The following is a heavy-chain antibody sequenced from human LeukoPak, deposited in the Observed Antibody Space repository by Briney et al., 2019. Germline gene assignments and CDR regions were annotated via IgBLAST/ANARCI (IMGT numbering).Heavy chain of an antibody. CDR3: ARDIPHCSSTSCYPWFDP. V-gene: IGHV3-74*01. Sequence: GGSLRLSCAASGYTFSSYWMHWVRQAPGKGLVWVSRINSDGSSTSYADSVKGRFTISRDNAKNTLYLQMNSLRAEDTAVYYCARDIPHCSSTSCYPWFDPWGQGTLVTVSS. CDR2: INSDGSST. D-gene: IGHD2-2*01. CDR1: GYTFSSYW. J-gene: IGHJ5*02.